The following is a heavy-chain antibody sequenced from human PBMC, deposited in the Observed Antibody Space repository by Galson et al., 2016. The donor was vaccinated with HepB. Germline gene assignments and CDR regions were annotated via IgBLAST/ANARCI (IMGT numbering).Heavy chain of an antibody. J-gene: IGHJ5*02. D-gene: IGHD1-26*01. CDR2: IKSKTDGGTP. Sequence: SLRLSCAASGFTFSDTWMRWVRQAPGKGLEWVGRIKSKTDGGTPDYAAPVKGRFTISRDDSRNTLYLQMNSLKTEDTAVYYCTKDRGRVGAAGWFDPWGQGTLVTVSS. CDR3: TKDRGRVGAAGWFDP. CDR1: GFTFSDTW. V-gene: IGHV3-15*01.